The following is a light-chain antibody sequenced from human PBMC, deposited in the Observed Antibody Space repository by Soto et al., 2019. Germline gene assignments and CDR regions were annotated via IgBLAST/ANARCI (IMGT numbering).Light chain of an antibody. CDR1: QSVSSN. Sequence: EIVMTQSPATLSVSPGERATLSCRASQSVSSNLARYQQKPGQAPRLLIYGASTRATGIPARFSGSGSGTEFTLNISSLQSEDFAVYYCQEYKNWPRTVGQGTKGEIK. CDR3: QEYKNWPRT. V-gene: IGKV3-15*01. J-gene: IGKJ1*01. CDR2: GAS.